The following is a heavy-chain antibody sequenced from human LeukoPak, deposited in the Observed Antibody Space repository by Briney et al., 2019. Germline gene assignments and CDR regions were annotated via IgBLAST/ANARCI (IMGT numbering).Heavy chain of an antibody. CDR2: IYTSGST. CDR1: GGSISSYY. D-gene: IGHD1-26*01. CDR3: ARDDAAGIVGATPGDY. Sequence: SETLSLTCTVSGGSISSYYWSWIRQPVGKGLEWIGRIYTSGSTNYNPSLKSRVTMSVDTSKNQFSLKLSSVTAADTAVYYCARDDAAGIVGATPGDYWGQGTLVTVSS. V-gene: IGHV4-4*07. J-gene: IGHJ4*02.